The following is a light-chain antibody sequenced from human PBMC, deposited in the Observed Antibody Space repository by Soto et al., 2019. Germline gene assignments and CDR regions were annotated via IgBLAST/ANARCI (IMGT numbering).Light chain of an antibody. J-gene: IGLJ1*01. CDR1: GSNIGSNI. V-gene: IGLV1-44*01. CDR3: ASWDDTLNGFV. CDR2: NNN. Sequence: QPVLTQPPSASGTPGQWVTMSCSGSGSNIGSNIVTWYQQVPGTAPKLLIHNNNQRPSGVPDRFSGSRSGNSASLAISGLQSEDEADYYCASWDDTLNGFVFGTGTKVTVL.